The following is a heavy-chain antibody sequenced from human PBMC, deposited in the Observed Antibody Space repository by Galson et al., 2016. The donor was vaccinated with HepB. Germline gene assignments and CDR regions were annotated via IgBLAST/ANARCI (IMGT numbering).Heavy chain of an antibody. V-gene: IGHV3-23*01. CDR3: ATTRSSPPY. CDR2: MSASGGTI. J-gene: IGHJ4*02. CDR1: GFTFSSYG. Sequence: SLRLSCAASGFTFSSYGMNWVRQAPGKGLEWVSVMSASGGTISYADSVRGRFTISRDNSKNPVYMQMNSLRVEDTAVYYCATTRSSPPYWGQGTLVTVSS. D-gene: IGHD2-15*01.